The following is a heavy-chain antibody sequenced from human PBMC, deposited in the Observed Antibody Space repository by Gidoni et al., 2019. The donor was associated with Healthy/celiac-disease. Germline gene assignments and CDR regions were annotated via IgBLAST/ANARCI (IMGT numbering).Heavy chain of an antibody. CDR2: IYYSGST. CDR3: ARQPYYYDSSDAFDI. D-gene: IGHD3-22*01. J-gene: IGHJ3*02. CDR1: GGSISSSSYY. V-gene: IGHV4-39*01. Sequence: QLQLQESGPGLVKPSETLSLPCTVSGGSISSSSYYWGWIRQPPGKGLEWIGSIYYSGSTYYNPSLKSRVTISVDTSKNQFSLKLSSVTAADTAVYYCARQPYYYDSSDAFDIWGQGTMVTVSS.